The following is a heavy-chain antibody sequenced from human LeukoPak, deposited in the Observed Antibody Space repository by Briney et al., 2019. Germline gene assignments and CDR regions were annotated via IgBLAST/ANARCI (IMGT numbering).Heavy chain of an antibody. V-gene: IGHV2-5*02. D-gene: IGHD5-12*01. CDR3: AHRPSNGGYGH. CDR2: IYWGDDK. CDR1: GFSLRTSGVG. J-gene: IGHJ4*02. Sequence: ESGPTLMQPTRTLTLTYTFSGFSLRTSGVGVGWIRQPPVKALEWLTLIYWGDDKRYSPSLKSRRTITKDTPKNQVVLTITNMDPVDTATYYCAHRPSNGGYGHWGQGTLVTVSS.